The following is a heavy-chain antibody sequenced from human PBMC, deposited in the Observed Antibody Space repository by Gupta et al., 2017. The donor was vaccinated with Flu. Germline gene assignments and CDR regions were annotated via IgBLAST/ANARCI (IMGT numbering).Heavy chain of an antibody. D-gene: IGHD2-21*02. V-gene: IGHV3-23*01. CDR3: AKDGRRDPRPK. CDR2: NDDGGGGT. J-gene: IGHJ4*02. Sequence: WVRQKPAEGGEGVISNDDGGGGTNYTDSVKGRFTISRDTSENTLFLKMRCLRAEDTAIYYCAKDGRRDPRPKWGQGTLVTVSS.